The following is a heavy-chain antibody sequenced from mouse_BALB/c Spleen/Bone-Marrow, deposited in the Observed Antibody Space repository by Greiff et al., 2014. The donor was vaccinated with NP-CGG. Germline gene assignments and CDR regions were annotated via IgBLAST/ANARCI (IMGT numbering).Heavy chain of an antibody. D-gene: IGHD2-3*01. CDR3: TRDLYDGYYYYAMDY. CDR2: ISSGGSYT. CDR1: GFTFSSYT. J-gene: IGHJ4*01. Sequence: EVQLVESGGGLVKPGGSLKLSCAASGFTFSSYTMSWVRQTPEKRLEWVATISSGGSYTYYPDSVKGRFTISRDNAKNTLYLQMSSLKSGDTAMYYCTRDLYDGYYYYAMDYWGQGTSVTVSS. V-gene: IGHV5-6-4*01.